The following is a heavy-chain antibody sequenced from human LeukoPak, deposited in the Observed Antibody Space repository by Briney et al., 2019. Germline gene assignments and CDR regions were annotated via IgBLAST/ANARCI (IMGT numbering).Heavy chain of an antibody. Sequence: GGSLRLSCAASGFTFSSYEMNWVRQAPGKGLEWVSYISSSGSTIYYADSVKGRFTISRDNAKNSLYLQMNSLRAEDTAVYYCARGLGELSYMDVWGKGTTVTISS. CDR2: ISSSGSTI. V-gene: IGHV3-48*03. J-gene: IGHJ6*03. CDR3: ARGLGELSYMDV. CDR1: GFTFSSYE. D-gene: IGHD3-10*01.